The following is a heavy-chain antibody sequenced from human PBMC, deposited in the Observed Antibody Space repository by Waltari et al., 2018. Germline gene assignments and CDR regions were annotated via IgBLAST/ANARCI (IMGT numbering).Heavy chain of an antibody. CDR1: GFTFRTHG. Sequence: QVQLVESGGGVVQPGRSLRLSCAASGFTFRTHGIHRGRQAPGKGLEWVAVIWYDGSNKYYADSVKGRFTISRDNSKNTLYLQMNSLRAEDTAVYYCARDSNGAVDYWGQGTLVTVSS. J-gene: IGHJ4*02. D-gene: IGHD2-8*01. V-gene: IGHV3-33*01. CDR3: ARDSNGAVDY. CDR2: IWYDGSNK.